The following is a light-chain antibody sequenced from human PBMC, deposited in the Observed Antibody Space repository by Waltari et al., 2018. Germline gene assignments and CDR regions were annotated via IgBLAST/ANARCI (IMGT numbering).Light chain of an antibody. CDR3: CSYAGSYTFV. CDR2: DVV. V-gene: IGLV2-11*01. J-gene: IGLJ7*01. Sequence: QSALTQPRSVSGSPGQSVTIPCSGTSSDVGHYNFVPWYQQHPGNAPKLLIYDVVKRPSGVPDRFSGSKSGNTASLTISGLQTEDEADYYCCSYAGSYTFVFGGGTQLTVL. CDR1: SSDVGHYNF.